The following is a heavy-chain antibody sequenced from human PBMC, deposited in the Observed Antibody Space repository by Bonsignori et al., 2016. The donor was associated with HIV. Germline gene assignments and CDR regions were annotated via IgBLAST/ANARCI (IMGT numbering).Heavy chain of an antibody. CDR1: GGSVSSATFS. D-gene: IGHD2-21*01. J-gene: IGHJ4*02. Sequence: QVQLQESGPGLVKPSQTLSLTCAVSGGSVSSATFSWSWIRQPPGKGLEWIGYIYYSGTTYYNPSLKSRISISIDMSRNQFSLNLSSVTAADTAVYYCARGEDYCGGDCFDYWGQGSLVSVSS. CDR3: ARGEDYCGGDCFDY. CDR2: IYYSGTT. V-gene: IGHV4-30-4*07.